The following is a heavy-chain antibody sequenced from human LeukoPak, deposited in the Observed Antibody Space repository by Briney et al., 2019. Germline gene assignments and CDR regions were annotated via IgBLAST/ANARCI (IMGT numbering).Heavy chain of an antibody. CDR1: AFTFSSYA. Sequence: GGSLSPSCAAAAFTFSSYAMSWVRQAQGNWMEWVPAISGSGGSTYYADSVKGRFTISRDNSKNTLYLQMNSLRAEDTAVYYCAKAIVVVPAAFDYWGQGTLVTVSS. CDR2: ISGSGGST. CDR3: AKAIVVVPAAFDY. J-gene: IGHJ4*02. D-gene: IGHD2-2*01. V-gene: IGHV3-23*01.